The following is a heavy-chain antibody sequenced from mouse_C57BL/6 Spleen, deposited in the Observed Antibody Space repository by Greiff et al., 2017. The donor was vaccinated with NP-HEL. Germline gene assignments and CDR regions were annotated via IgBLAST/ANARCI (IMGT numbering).Heavy chain of an antibody. CDR3: ARTHYYGYAMDY. Sequence: DVQLQESGPELVKPGASVKIPCKASGYTFTDYNMDWVKQSHGKSLEWIGDINPNNGGTIYNQKFKGKATLTVDKSSSTAYMELRSLTSEDTAVYYCARTHYYGYAMDYWGQGTSVTVSS. J-gene: IGHJ4*01. CDR2: INPNNGGT. D-gene: IGHD1-1*01. CDR1: GYTFTDYN. V-gene: IGHV1-18*01.